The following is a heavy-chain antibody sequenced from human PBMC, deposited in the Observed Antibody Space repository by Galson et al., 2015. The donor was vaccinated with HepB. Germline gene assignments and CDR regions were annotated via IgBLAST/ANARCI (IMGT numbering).Heavy chain of an antibody. V-gene: IGHV1-18*01. CDR1: GSTFISYG. CDR3: ARDGSSSSKYGYAFGI. CDR2: ISAYNGNT. D-gene: IGHD6-13*01. Sequence: SVTVSCKASGSTFISYGISWVRQAPGQGLEWMGWISAYNGNTNYAQNFQGRVTMTTDTSTTTAYMELRSLRSDDTAVYYCARDGSSSSKYGYAFGIWGQGTMVIVS. J-gene: IGHJ3*02.